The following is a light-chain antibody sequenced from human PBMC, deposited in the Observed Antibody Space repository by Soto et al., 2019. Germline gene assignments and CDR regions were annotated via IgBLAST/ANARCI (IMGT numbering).Light chain of an antibody. Sequence: DIVLTQSPGTLSLSPGERATLSCRASQSVSSNYLAWYQQKPGQAPRLLIHGASTRATGVPDRFSGSGSGTEFTLTIIRLEPEDVAAYHCQQYRSLSWTFGQGTKVEIK. V-gene: IGKV3-20*01. CDR1: QSVSSNY. CDR3: QQYRSLSWT. J-gene: IGKJ1*01. CDR2: GAS.